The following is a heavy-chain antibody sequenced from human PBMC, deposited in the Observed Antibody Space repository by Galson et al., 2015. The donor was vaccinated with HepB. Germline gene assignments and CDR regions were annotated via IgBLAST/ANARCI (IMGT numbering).Heavy chain of an antibody. D-gene: IGHD4-17*01. V-gene: IGHV3-21*01. CDR1: GFTFSSYS. Sequence: SLRLSCAASGFTFSSYSMNWVRQAPGKGLEWVSSISSSSSYIYYADSVKGRFTISRDNAKNSLYLQMNSLRAEDTAVYYCVRNYGPSAEYFQHWGQGTLVTVSS. CDR3: VRNYGPSAEYFQH. CDR2: ISSSSSYI. J-gene: IGHJ1*01.